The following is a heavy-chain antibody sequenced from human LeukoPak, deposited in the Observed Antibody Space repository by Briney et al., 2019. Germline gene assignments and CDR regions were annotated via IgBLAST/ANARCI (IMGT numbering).Heavy chain of an antibody. CDR2: IYYSGST. CDR3: ARIDIVVVPAQIGGWFDP. D-gene: IGHD2-2*01. V-gene: IGHV4-30-4*01. Sequence: PSETLSLTCTVSGGSISSGDYYWSWIRQPPGKGLEWIGYIYYSGSTYYNPSLKSRVTISVDTSKNQFSPKLSSVTAADTAVYYCARIDIVVVPAQIGGWFDPWGQGTLVTVSS. CDR1: GGSISSGDYY. J-gene: IGHJ5*02.